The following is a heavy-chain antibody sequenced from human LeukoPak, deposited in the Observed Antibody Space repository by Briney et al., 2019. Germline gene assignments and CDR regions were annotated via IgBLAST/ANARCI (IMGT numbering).Heavy chain of an antibody. D-gene: IGHD2-2*01. J-gene: IGHJ4*02. CDR1: GYTFTSYG. CDR2: ISAYNGNT. CDR3: ASWGTKGIDY. Sequence: ASVKVSCKASGYTFTSYGISWVRQAPGQGLEWMGWISAYNGNTNYAQKLQGRVTMTRDMSTSTVYMELSSLRSEDTAVYYCASWGTKGIDYWGQGTLVTVSS. V-gene: IGHV1-18*01.